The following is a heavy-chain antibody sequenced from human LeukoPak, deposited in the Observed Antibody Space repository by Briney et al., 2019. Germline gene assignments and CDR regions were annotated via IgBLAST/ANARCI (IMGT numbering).Heavy chain of an antibody. J-gene: IGHJ4*02. CDR1: GGSISSSSYY. V-gene: IGHV4-39*07. CDR2: IYHSGST. Sequence: KPSETLSLTCTVSGGSISSSSYYWGWIRQPPGKGLEWIGYIYHSGSTYYNPSLKSRVTISVDRSKNQFSLKLSSVTAADTAVYYCAGFGVVSPLDYWGQGTLVTVSS. D-gene: IGHD3-3*01. CDR3: AGFGVVSPLDY.